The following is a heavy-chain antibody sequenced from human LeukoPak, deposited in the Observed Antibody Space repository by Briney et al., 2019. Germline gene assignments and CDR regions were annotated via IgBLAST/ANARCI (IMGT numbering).Heavy chain of an antibody. CDR2: FDPEDGET. V-gene: IGHV1-24*01. Sequence: ASVKVSCKVSGYTLTELSMHWVRQAPGKGLEWMGGFDPEDGETIYAQKFQGRVTMTEDTSTDTAYMELSSLRSEDTAVYYCAIPGGSSRDFDYWGQGTLVTVSS. J-gene: IGHJ4*02. D-gene: IGHD6-13*01. CDR3: AIPGGSSRDFDY. CDR1: GYTLTELS.